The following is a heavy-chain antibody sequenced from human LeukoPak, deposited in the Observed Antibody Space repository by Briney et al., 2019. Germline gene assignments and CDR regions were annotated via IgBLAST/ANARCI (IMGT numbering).Heavy chain of an antibody. Sequence: PGGSLRLPCGAAGFTVSRYWMSWVRQAPGKGLEWVANIKQDGSEKHYVDSVKGRFTISRDNAKNSLYVQMNSLRAEDMAMYYCARVGLSGTYSAVDAFDLWGQGTMVTVSS. V-gene: IGHV3-7*01. CDR2: IKQDGSEK. D-gene: IGHD1-26*01. J-gene: IGHJ3*01. CDR3: ARVGLSGTYSAVDAFDL. CDR1: GFTVSRYW.